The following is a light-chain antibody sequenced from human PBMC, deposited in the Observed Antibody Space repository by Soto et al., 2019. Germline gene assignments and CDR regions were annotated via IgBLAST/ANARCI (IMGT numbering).Light chain of an antibody. CDR2: EVT. CDR1: SSDVGGYKY. CDR3: TSYTSSSTYV. V-gene: IGLV2-14*01. Sequence: QSALTQPASVSGSPGQSITISCTGTSSDVGGYKYVSWYQQHPGKVPKLMIYEVTSRPSGVSSRFSGSKSGNTASLTISGLQAEDEADYYCTSYTSSSTYVFGTGTKVTVL. J-gene: IGLJ1*01.